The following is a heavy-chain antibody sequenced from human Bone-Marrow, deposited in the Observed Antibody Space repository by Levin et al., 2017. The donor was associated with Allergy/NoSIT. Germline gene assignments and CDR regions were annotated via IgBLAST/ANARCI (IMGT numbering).Heavy chain of an antibody. CDR1: GGSFSGYY. J-gene: IGHJ3*02. Sequence: KPSETLSLTCAVSGGSFSGYYWSWIRQPPGKGLEWIGEIHHSGITNYNPSLKSRVTISGDTSRNQFSLRLTSVTAADTAIYYCARIRHGFLPFDAFEIWGQGTMVSVSS. CDR3: ARIRHGFLPFDAFEI. D-gene: IGHD3-10*01. V-gene: IGHV4-34*01. CDR2: IHHSGIT.